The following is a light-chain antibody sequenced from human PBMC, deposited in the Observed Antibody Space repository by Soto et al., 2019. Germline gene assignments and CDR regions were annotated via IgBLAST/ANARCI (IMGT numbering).Light chain of an antibody. Sequence: DIQMTQSPSSLSASVGDRVTITCRASQSINFYLNWYQQKPGKAPKFLIYAASNLESGVPSRFSGSGSGTDFTLTISSLQPEDFATYYCQQSYSTPRITFGQGTRLEIK. CDR2: AAS. CDR1: QSINFY. J-gene: IGKJ5*01. V-gene: IGKV1-39*01. CDR3: QQSYSTPRIT.